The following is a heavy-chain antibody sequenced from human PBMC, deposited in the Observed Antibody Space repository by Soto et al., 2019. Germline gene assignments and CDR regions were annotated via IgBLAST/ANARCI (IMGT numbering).Heavy chain of an antibody. CDR1: GGSFIGYY. CDR3: ARGGRYCSGSSCYSGAYYYYMDV. CDR2: INHSGST. D-gene: IGHD2-15*01. Sequence: PSETLSLTCAVYGGSFIGYYWSWIRQPPGKGLEWIGEINHSGSTNYNPSLKSRVTISVDTSKNQFSLKLSSVTAADTAVYYCARGGRYCSGSSCYSGAYYYYMDVWGKGTTVTVSS. V-gene: IGHV4-34*01. J-gene: IGHJ6*03.